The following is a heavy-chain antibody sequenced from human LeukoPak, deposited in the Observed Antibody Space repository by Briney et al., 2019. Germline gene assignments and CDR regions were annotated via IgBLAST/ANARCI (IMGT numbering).Heavy chain of an antibody. CDR2: IKPDGSTK. J-gene: IGHJ4*02. D-gene: IGHD3-22*01. V-gene: IGHV3-7*01. CDR1: GFSFSGTW. CDR3: ATGLTGDSGG. Sequence: PGGSLRLSCATSGFSFSGTWMTWVRQAPGKGLECVANIKPDGSTKYYIDSVKGRFTASRDNAKKSLYLQMNSLRVEDTAIYYCATGLTGDSGGWGQGTLVTVSS.